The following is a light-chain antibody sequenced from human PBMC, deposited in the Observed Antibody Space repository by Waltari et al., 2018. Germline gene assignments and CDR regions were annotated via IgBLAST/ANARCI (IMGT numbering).Light chain of an antibody. CDR1: SSNFGSTYD. CDR3: QSYDSSLSALV. Sequence: SVLTQPPSVSGAPGQRVTISCTGSSSNFGSTYDAHWYQQVPGTAPQLLIYGNTYRPSGVPDRFSGSKSGTSASLAITGLQAEDEADYYCQSYDSSLSALVFGGGTKLTVL. CDR2: GNT. V-gene: IGLV1-40*01. J-gene: IGLJ2*01.